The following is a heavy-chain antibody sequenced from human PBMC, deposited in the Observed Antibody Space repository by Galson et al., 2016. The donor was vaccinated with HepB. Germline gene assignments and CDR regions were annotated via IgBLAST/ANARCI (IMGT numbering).Heavy chain of an antibody. CDR2: ISGDGKST. D-gene: IGHD3-16*01. Sequence: SLRLSCAASGFTFSSYWMHWVRQAPGKGLVWVSRISGDGKSTSKGRFTISRDNAKNTLYLQMKNLRAEDTGVYYCARAYNPAGRWAHYFEYWGQGTLVTVSS. V-gene: IGHV3-74*01. CDR1: GFTFSSYW. J-gene: IGHJ4*02. CDR3: ARAYNPAGRWAHYFEY.